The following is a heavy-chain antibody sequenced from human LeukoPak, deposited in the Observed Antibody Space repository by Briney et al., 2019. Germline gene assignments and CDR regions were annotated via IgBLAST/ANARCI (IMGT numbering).Heavy chain of an antibody. V-gene: IGHV3-21*01. CDR2: ISSSSSYI. J-gene: IGHJ4*02. Sequence: GGSLRLSCAASRFTFSSYNMIWVRQAPGKGLEWVSSISSSSSYIYYRDSVKGRFTISRDNARKSLYLQMNSLRVEDTAVYYCARDKLTRPGDFENWGQGTLVIVSS. D-gene: IGHD6-6*01. CDR3: ARDKLTRPGDFEN. CDR1: RFTFSSYN.